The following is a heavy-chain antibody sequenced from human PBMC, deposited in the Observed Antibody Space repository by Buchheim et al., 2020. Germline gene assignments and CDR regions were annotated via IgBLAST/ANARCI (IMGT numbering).Heavy chain of an antibody. CDR3: ARDLGCSGSYQKRGAFDI. V-gene: IGHV1-46*01. J-gene: IGHJ3*02. CDR2: INPSGGST. Sequence: QVQLVQSGAEVKKPGASVKVSCKAYGYTFTSYYMHWVRQAPGQGLEWMGIINPSGGSTSYAQKFQGRVTMTRDTSTSTVSMELSSLRSEDTAVYYCARDLGCSGSYQKRGAFDIWGQGT. D-gene: IGHD1-26*01. CDR1: GYTFTSYY.